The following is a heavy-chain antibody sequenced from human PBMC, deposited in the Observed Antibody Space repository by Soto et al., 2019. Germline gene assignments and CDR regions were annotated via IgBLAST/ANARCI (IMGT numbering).Heavy chain of an antibody. CDR3: ARGGGGNYYGSGSYYRAYYNGMDV. CDR2: INHSGST. Sequence: SETLSLTCTVYGGSFSGYYWSWIRQPPGKGLEWIGEINHSGSTNYNPSLKSRVTISVDTSKNQFSLKLSSVTAADTAVYYCARGGGGNYYGSGSYYRAYYNGMDVWDQGTTVTVSS. CDR1: GGSFSGYY. V-gene: IGHV4-34*01. D-gene: IGHD3-10*01. J-gene: IGHJ6*02.